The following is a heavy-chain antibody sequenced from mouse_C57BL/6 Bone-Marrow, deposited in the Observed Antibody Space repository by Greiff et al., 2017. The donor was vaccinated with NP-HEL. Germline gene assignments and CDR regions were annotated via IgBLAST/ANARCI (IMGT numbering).Heavy chain of an antibody. CDR2: IDPANGNT. J-gene: IGHJ3*01. V-gene: IGHV14-3*01. CDR3: ARSGYSNPLAWFAY. CDR1: CFNIKNTY. D-gene: IGHD2-5*01. Sequence: VQLQQSVAELVRPGASSKLSCTASCFNIKNTYMHWVKQRPEQGLEWIGRIDPANGNTKYAPKFHVKTTITADTSSTTAYLQLSILTSEDTAIYYCARSGYSNPLAWFAYWGQGTMVTVSA.